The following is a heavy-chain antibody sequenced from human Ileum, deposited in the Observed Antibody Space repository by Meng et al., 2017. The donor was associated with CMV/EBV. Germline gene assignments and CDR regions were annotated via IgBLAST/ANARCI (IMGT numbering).Heavy chain of an antibody. CDR3: ARAAARGVPVDL. V-gene: IGHV4-4*07. CDR1: GGSLTIYY. Sequence: QLRQSGASLLQPSGTLSLTCTVTGGSLTIYYWTWIRQPAGKGLEWIGRIHPTGTTDDNPSLRSRVSMSLDKSKNQFSLKLTSVTAADTAVYYCARAAARGVPVDLWGQGTLVTVSS. CDR2: IHPTGTT. D-gene: IGHD3-10*01. J-gene: IGHJ5*02.